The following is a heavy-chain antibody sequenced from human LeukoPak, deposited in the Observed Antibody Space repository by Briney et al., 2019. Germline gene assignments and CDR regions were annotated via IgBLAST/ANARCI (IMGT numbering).Heavy chain of an antibody. CDR3: AKVKWVAGGAFDI. CDR1: GFTFSSYG. V-gene: IGHV3-33*06. CDR2: IWYDGSNK. D-gene: IGHD6-19*01. J-gene: IGHJ3*02. Sequence: HPGGSLRPSCAASGFTFSSYGMHWVRQAPGKGLEWVAVIWYDGSNKYYADSVKGRFTISRDNSKNTLYLQMNSLRAEDTAVYYCAKVKWVAGGAFDIWGQGTMVTVSS.